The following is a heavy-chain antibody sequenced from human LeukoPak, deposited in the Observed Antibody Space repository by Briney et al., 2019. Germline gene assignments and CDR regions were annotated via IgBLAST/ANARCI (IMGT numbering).Heavy chain of an antibody. CDR1: GFTFSSYA. D-gene: IGHD6-19*01. CDR2: ISYDGSNK. CDR3: AREHSSGWTPEDAFDI. Sequence: GRSLRPPCAASGFTFSSYAMHWVRQAPGKGLEWVAVISYDGSNKYYADSVKGRFTISRDNSKNTLYLQMNSLRAEDTAVYYCAREHSSGWTPEDAFDIWGQGTMVTVSS. J-gene: IGHJ3*02. V-gene: IGHV3-30-3*01.